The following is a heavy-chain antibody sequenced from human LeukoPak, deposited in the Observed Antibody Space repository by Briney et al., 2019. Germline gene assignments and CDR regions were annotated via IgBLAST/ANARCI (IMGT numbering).Heavy chain of an antibody. CDR3: ARDKVVGPTKFDS. CDR2: IKQDGSEK. CDR1: GFTFSSYW. Sequence: GGSLRLSCAASGFTFSSYWMSWVRQAPGKGLEWVANIKQDGSEKYYVDSVKGRFTISRDNAKNSLYLQMNSLRAEDTAVYYCARDKVVGPTKFDSWGQGTLVTVSS. J-gene: IGHJ5*01. V-gene: IGHV3-7*01. D-gene: IGHD1-26*01.